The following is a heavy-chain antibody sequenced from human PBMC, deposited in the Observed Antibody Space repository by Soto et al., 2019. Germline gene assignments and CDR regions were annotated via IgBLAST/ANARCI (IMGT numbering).Heavy chain of an antibody. CDR3: ARHPPGYCSGGSCYSPYYSAY. CDR1: GGSISSGGYY. J-gene: IGHJ4*02. V-gene: IGHV4-31*03. D-gene: IGHD2-15*01. Sequence: PSETLSRTCTVSGGSISSGGYYWSWIRQHPGKGLEWIGYIYYSGSTYYNPSLKSRVTISVDTSKNQFSLKLSSVPAADTAVYYCARHPPGYCSGGSCYSPYYSAYWGQGTLVTVPS. CDR2: IYYSGST.